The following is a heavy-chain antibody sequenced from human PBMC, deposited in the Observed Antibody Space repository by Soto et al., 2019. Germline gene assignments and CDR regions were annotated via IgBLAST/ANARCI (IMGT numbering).Heavy chain of an antibody. Sequence: QVQLQESGSGLVKPSQTLSLTCAVSGGSISTGGCSWSWIRLPQGRALEWIGSIFDTGKTNYSAFLKSRVTMSADRAHNQFSLRLESVSTADTAISFCACLDGYNRYFDLWGRGALVTVSS. CDR3: ACLDGYNRYFDL. D-gene: IGHD5-12*01. V-gene: IGHV4-30-2*01. J-gene: IGHJ2*01. CDR2: IFDTGKT. CDR1: GGSISTGGCS.